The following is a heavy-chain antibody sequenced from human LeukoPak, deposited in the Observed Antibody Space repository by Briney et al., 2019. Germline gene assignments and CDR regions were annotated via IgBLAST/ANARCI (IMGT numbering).Heavy chain of an antibody. CDR2: INHSGST. CDR1: GGSFSGYY. Sequence: SETLSLTCAVYGGSFSGYYWSWIRQPPGKGLEWIGEINHSGSTNYNPSLKSRVTISVDTSKNQFSLKLSSVTAADTAVYYCARGRDNMVRGVIGINYYYYYYYMDVWGKGTTVTVSS. D-gene: IGHD3-10*01. V-gene: IGHV4-34*01. J-gene: IGHJ6*03. CDR3: ARGRDNMVRGVIGINYYYYYYYMDV.